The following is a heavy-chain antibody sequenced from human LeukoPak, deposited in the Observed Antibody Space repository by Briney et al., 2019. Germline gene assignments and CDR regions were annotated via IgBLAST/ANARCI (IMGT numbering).Heavy chain of an antibody. J-gene: IGHJ6*02. D-gene: IGHD3-3*01. Sequence: PGGSLRLSCAASGFTFSSYAMRWVRQAPGKGLEWVAVISYDGSNKYYADSVKGRFTISRDNAKNSLYLQMNSLRAEDTAVYYCARDRKYYDFWSGYWVARPEDGMDVWGQGTTVTVSS. V-gene: IGHV3-30-3*01. CDR3: ARDRKYYDFWSGYWVARPEDGMDV. CDR1: GFTFSSYA. CDR2: ISYDGSNK.